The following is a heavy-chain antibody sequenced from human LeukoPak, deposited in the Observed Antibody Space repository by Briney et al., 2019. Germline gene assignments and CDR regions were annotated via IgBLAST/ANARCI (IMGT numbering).Heavy chain of an antibody. D-gene: IGHD2-2*03. V-gene: IGHV3-30*18. CDR3: ANPRPGYCSSTSCYPIDY. CDR2: ISYDGSNK. CDR1: GFTFSSYG. J-gene: IGHJ4*02. Sequence: GGSLRLSCAASGFTFSSYGMHWVRQAPGKGLEWVAVISYDGSNKYYADSVKGRFTISRDNSKNTLYLQMNSLRAEDTAVYYCANPRPGYCSSTSCYPIDYWGQGTLVTVSS.